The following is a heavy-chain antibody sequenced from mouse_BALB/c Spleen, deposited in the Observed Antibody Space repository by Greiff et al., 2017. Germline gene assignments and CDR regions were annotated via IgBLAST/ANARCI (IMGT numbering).Heavy chain of an antibody. J-gene: IGHJ4*01. CDR2: ISDGGSYT. CDR1: GFTFSDSS. D-gene: IGHD1-1*01. V-gene: IGHV5-4*02. Sequence: EVLLVESGGGLVQPGGPLKLCCAAFGFTFSDSSMYWVRQTPVKRLEWVATISDGGSYTYYTDSVKGRFTISRDNDKNNLYLQMSSLKSEDTAMYYCARDNYGSSYAMDYWGQGTSVTVSA. CDR3: ARDNYGSSYAMDY.